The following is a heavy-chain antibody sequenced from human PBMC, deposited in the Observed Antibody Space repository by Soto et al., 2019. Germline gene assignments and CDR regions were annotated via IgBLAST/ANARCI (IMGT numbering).Heavy chain of an antibody. Sequence: QVQLQESGPGLVKPSETLSLTCTVSGASISDNYWTWIRQTPGRGLEWIGYIYRGITNNNPSLKRRLTISEDTYKSQFSLRLRSVTAADTAVYYCARMRSSSTWFYNYMDVWGKGTTVTVSS. CDR2: IYRGIT. CDR1: GASISDNY. D-gene: IGHD6-13*01. V-gene: IGHV4-59*01. J-gene: IGHJ6*03. CDR3: ARMRSSSTWFYNYMDV.